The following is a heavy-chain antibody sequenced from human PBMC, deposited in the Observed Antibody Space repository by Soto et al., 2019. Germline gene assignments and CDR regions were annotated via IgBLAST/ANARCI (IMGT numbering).Heavy chain of an antibody. CDR3: ARGGYGGSHAEYFQH. CDR1: GFTFSNYG. CDR2: ISYDGSSK. J-gene: IGHJ1*01. D-gene: IGHD5-12*01. Sequence: QVQLVESGGGVVQPGRSLRLSCAASGFTFSNYGMHWVRQAPGKGLEWGALISYDGSSKDYADSVKGRFTISRDNSKNTLFMQMNSLRVADTAVYYCARGGYGGSHAEYFQHWGQGTLVTVSS. V-gene: IGHV3-30-3*01.